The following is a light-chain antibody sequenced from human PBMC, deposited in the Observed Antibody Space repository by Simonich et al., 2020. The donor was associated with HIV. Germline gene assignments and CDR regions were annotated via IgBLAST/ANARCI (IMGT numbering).Light chain of an antibody. CDR1: QSVSSN. V-gene: IGKV3-15*01. CDR2: AAS. Sequence: EIVMTQSLATLSVSPGERATLSFRASQSVSSNLAWYQQRPGQAPSLLIYAASPRATGSPARFSGSGSGTEFTLTISSMQSEDFAVYYCQQHNNWPLTFGGGTKVEIK. CDR3: QQHNNWPLT. J-gene: IGKJ4*01.